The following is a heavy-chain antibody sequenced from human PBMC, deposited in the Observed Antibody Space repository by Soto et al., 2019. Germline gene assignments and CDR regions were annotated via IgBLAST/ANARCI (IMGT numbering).Heavy chain of an antibody. CDR3: AASRTTPFDY. CDR2: MNPNSGNT. Sequence: GASVKVSCKASGYTFTSYDINWVRQATGQGLEWMGWMNPNSGNTGYAQKFQGRVTITRDMSTSTAYMELSSLRSEDTAVYYCAASRTTPFDYWGQGTLVTVSS. J-gene: IGHJ4*02. D-gene: IGHD1-26*01. V-gene: IGHV1-8*01. CDR1: GYTFTSYD.